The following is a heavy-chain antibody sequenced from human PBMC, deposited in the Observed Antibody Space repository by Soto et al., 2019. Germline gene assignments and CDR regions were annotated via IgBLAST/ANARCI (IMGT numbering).Heavy chain of an antibody. CDR3: AKGQTYYYGSGSEAYFDY. CDR1: GFTFSSYA. Sequence: EVQLLESGGGLVQPGGSLRLSCAASGFTFSSYAMSWVRQAPGKGLEWVSDISGSGGSTYYADSVKGRFTISRDNSKNTLYLQMNSLRAEDTAVYYCAKGQTYYYGSGSEAYFDYWGQGTLVTVSS. J-gene: IGHJ4*02. V-gene: IGHV3-23*01. CDR2: ISGSGGST. D-gene: IGHD3-10*01.